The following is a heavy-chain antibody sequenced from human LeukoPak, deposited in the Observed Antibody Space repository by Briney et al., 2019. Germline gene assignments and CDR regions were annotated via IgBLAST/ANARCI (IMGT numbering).Heavy chain of an antibody. V-gene: IGHV4-34*01. CDR1: GGSFSGYY. CDR2: INHSGST. CDR3: ARGLGLTGCYRRGPLYY. Sequence: SETLSLTCAVYGGSFSGYYWSWIRQPPGKGLEWIGEINHSGSTNYNPSLKSRVTISVDTSKNQFSLKLSSVTAADTAVYYCARGLGLTGCYRRGPLYYWGQGTLVTVSS. J-gene: IGHJ4*02. D-gene: IGHD3-9*01.